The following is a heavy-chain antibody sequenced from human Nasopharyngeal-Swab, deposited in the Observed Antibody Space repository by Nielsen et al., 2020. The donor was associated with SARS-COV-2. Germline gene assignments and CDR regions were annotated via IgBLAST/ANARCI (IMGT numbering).Heavy chain of an antibody. CDR3: ARGGIAAAGIDWFDP. V-gene: IGHV3-74*01. CDR2: INSDGSST. Sequence: RQSPGKGLVWVSRINSDGSSTSYADSVKGRFTISRDNAKNTLYLQMNSLRAEDTAVYYCARGGIAAAGIDWFDPWGQGTLVTVSS. J-gene: IGHJ5*02. D-gene: IGHD6-13*01.